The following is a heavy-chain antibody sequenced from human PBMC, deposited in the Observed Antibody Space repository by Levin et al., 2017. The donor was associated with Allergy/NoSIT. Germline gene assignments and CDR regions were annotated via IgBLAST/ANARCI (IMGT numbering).Heavy chain of an antibody. CDR3: AHRHLTAGGDAFDI. D-gene: IGHD3-16*01. CDR2: IFWDDDK. J-gene: IGHJ3*02. Sequence: SGPTLLKPTQTLTLTCTFSGFSLSTSGVGVGWIRQPPGKALEWLAVIFWDDDKRVSPSLESRLTITKDTSKNQVVLTMTNVDPVDTGTYYCAHRHLTAGGDAFDIWGQGTMVTVSS. CDR1: GFSLSTSGVG. V-gene: IGHV2-5*02.